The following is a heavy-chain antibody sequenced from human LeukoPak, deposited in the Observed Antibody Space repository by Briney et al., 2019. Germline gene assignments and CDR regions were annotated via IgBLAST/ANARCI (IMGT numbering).Heavy chain of an antibody. V-gene: IGHV1-2*02. CDR2: INPNSGGT. CDR1: GYTFTGYY. Sequence: ASVKVSCKASGYTFTGYYMHWVRQAPGQGLEWMGWINPNSGGTNYAQKFQDRVTMTRDTSISTAYMELSRLRSDDTAVYYCARALNSGGYYCDYWGQGTLVTVSS. CDR3: ARALNSGGYYCDY. D-gene: IGHD3-22*01. J-gene: IGHJ4*02.